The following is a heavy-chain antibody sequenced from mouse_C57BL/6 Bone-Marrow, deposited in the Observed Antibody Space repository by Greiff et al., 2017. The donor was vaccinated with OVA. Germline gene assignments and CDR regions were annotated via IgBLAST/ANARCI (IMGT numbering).Heavy chain of an antibody. CDR3: ARRPYYYGSSHDFDY. CDR1: GYTFTSYW. J-gene: IGHJ2*01. CDR2: INPSNGGT. D-gene: IGHD1-1*01. Sequence: VQLQQPGTELVKPGASVKLSCKASGYTFTSYWMHWVKQRPGQGLEWIGNINPSNGGTNYNEKFKGKATLTVDKSSSTAYMELRSLTSEDSAVYYCARRPYYYGSSHDFDYWGQGTTLTVSS. V-gene: IGHV1-53*01.